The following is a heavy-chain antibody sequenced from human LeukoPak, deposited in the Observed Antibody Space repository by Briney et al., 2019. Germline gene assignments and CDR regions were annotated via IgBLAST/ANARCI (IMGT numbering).Heavy chain of an antibody. CDR2: ISYDGSNK. V-gene: IGHV3-30-3*01. J-gene: IGHJ4*02. CDR3: ARDASGYDYFDY. Sequence: QPGGSLRLSCAASGFTFSSYAMHWVRQAPGKGLEWVAVISYDGSNKYYADFVKGRFTISRDNSKNTLYLQMNSLRAEDTAVYYCARDASGYDYFDYWGQGILVTVSS. CDR1: GFTFSSYA. D-gene: IGHD5-12*01.